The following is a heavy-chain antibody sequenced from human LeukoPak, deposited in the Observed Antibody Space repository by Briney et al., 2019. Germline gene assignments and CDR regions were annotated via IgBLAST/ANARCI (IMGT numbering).Heavy chain of an antibody. Sequence: GGSLRLSCAASGFTFSSYAMSWVRQAPGKGLEWVSAISGSGGSTYYADSVKGRFTISRDNSKNTLYPQMNSLRAEDTAVYYCAKDIVVVPAGMGGYFDYWGQGTLVTVSS. CDR3: AKDIVVVPAGMGGYFDY. J-gene: IGHJ4*02. CDR1: GFTFSSYA. V-gene: IGHV3-23*01. D-gene: IGHD2-2*01. CDR2: ISGSGGST.